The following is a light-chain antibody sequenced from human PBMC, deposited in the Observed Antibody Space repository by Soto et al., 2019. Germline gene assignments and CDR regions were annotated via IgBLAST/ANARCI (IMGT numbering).Light chain of an antibody. CDR1: TIAVGYYDY. CDR2: EVT. V-gene: IGLV2-8*01. J-gene: IGLJ1*01. Sequence: QSVLTQPPSASGFPGQSVTISGTGTTIAVGYYDYVSWYQQHPGKPPKLVIYEVTKRPSGVPDRVSASKSGNTASLTVSGLRAEDEADYYCSSYAGSNNFVFGSGTKLTVL. CDR3: SSYAGSNNFV.